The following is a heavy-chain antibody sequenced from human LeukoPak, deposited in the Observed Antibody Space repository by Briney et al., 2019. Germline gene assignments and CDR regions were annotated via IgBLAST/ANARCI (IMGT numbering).Heavy chain of an antibody. V-gene: IGHV4-38-2*01. D-gene: IGHD2-15*01. J-gene: IGHJ3*02. Sequence: SETLSLTCAVSGYSISSGYYWGWIGQPPGKGREWIGSIYHSGSTYYNPSLKSRVTISVDTSKNQFSLKLSSVTAADTAVYYCARLLSGGSSPPSDAFDIWGQGTMVTVSS. CDR2: IYHSGST. CDR3: ARLLSGGSSPPSDAFDI. CDR1: GYSISSGYY.